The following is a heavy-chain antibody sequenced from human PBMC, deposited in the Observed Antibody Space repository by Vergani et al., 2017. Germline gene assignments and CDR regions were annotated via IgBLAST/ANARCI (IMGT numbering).Heavy chain of an antibody. V-gene: IGHV4-34*01. J-gene: IGHJ4*02. CDR1: GGSFNDYW. Sequence: QAQLQQWGAGLLKPSETLSLTCAIYGGSFNDYWWTWIRQPPGKGLEWIGEIRHDGITHYSPSLKSRVTISIDTSTHQFSLSLRSVTAADTAVYYCAREGYCTNGVCFTLFDGWGQGALVTVSS. CDR2: IRHDGIT. D-gene: IGHD2-8*01. CDR3: AREGYCTNGVCFTLFDG.